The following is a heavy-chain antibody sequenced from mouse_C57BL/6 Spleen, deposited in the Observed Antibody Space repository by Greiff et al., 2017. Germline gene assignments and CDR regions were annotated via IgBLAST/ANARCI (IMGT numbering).Heavy chain of an antibody. CDR3: GRGYGNPMDY. D-gene: IGHD2-1*01. CDR2: IDPSDSYT. CDR1: GYTFTSYW. Sequence: QVQLQQPGAELVMPGASVKLSCKASGYTFTSYWMHWVKQRPGQGLEWIGEIDPSDSYTNYNQKFKGKTTLTVDKSSSSAYMQLSSLTSEDSAVYYCGRGYGNPMDYWGQGTSVTVSS. J-gene: IGHJ4*01. V-gene: IGHV1-69*01.